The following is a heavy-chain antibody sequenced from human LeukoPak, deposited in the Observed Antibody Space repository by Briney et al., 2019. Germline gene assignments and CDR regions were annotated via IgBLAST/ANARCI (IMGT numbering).Heavy chain of an antibody. CDR2: IKEDGNEK. CDR1: GFTFSTYW. J-gene: IGHJ5*02. V-gene: IGHV3-7*01. CDR3: AKNYYAGAYYGWFDP. Sequence: GGSLRLSCAASGFTFSTYWMSWDRQAPGKGLEWVANIKEDGNEKNYVDSVKGRFTISRDNAKNSLFLQMNSLRVEDTAVYYCAKNYYAGAYYGWFDPWGQGTLVTVAS. D-gene: IGHD3-10*01.